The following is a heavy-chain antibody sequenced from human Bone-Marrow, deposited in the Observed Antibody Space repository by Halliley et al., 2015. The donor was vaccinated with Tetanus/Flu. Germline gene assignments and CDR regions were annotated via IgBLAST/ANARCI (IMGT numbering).Heavy chain of an antibody. V-gene: IGHV4-59*08. D-gene: IGHD5-12*01. J-gene: IGHJ6*02. CDR3: ARRNKAKSVDGMDV. Sequence: WLGYIHNRGSPSYNPPPKSRVIISADPSKNQFSLNLRSVTTADTAVYYCARRNKAKSVDGMDVWGQGTTVTVSS. CDR2: IHNRGSP.